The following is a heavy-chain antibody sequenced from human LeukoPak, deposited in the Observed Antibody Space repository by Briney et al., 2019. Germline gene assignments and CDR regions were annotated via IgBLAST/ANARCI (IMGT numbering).Heavy chain of an antibody. CDR3: ARGNYDSSGYLSAFDI. V-gene: IGHV1-3*03. Sequence: GASVKVSCKASGYTFTSYAMHWVRQAPGQRLEWMGWINAGNGNTKYSQEFQGRVTITRDTSASTAYMELSSLRSEDMAVYYCARGNYDSSGYLSAFDIWGQGTMVTVSS. J-gene: IGHJ3*02. D-gene: IGHD3-22*01. CDR1: GYTFTSYA. CDR2: INAGNGNT.